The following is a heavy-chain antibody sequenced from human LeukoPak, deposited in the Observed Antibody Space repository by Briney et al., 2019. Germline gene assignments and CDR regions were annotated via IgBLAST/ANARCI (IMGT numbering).Heavy chain of an antibody. J-gene: IGHJ5*02. CDR2: IYYSGST. CDR3: AEGRRVSSGSGNWFDP. Sequence: PSETLSLTCTVSGGSISSSSYYWGWIRQPPGKGLEWIGCIYYSGSTYYNPSLKSRVTISVDTSKKQFSLKLSSVAAADTAVYYCAEGRRVSSGSGNWFDPWGQGTLVTVSS. D-gene: IGHD3-22*01. V-gene: IGHV4-39*01. CDR1: GGSISSSSYY.